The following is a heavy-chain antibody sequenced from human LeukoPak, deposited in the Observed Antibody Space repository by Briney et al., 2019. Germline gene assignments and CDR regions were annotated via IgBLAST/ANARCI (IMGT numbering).Heavy chain of an antibody. CDR2: IYPGDSDT. CDR1: GYSFTSYW. Sequence: GESLKIPCKGSGYSFTSYWIGWVRQMPGKGLEWMGIIYPGDSDTRYSPSFQGQVTISADKSISTAYLQWSGLKASDTAMYYCASPTPTYYDFWSGYPTTDAFDIWGQGTMVTVSS. V-gene: IGHV5-51*01. D-gene: IGHD3-3*01. CDR3: ASPTPTYYDFWSGYPTTDAFDI. J-gene: IGHJ3*02.